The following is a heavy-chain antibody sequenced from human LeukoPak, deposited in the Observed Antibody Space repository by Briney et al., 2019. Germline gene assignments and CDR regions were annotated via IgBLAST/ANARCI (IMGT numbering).Heavy chain of an antibody. Sequence: PSQTLSLTCAVSGGSISSGGYSWSWIRQPPGKGLEWIGYIYHSGSTYYNPSLKSRVTISVDRSKNQFSLKLSSVTAADTAVYYCARARSGGFSDYWGQGTLVTVSS. CDR1: GGSISSGGYS. CDR3: ARARSGGFSDY. D-gene: IGHD2-8*02. CDR2: IYHSGST. J-gene: IGHJ4*02. V-gene: IGHV4-30-2*01.